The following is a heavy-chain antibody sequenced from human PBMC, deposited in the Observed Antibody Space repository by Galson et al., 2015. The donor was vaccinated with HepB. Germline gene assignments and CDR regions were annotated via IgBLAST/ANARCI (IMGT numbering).Heavy chain of an antibody. V-gene: IGHV3-30-3*01. Sequence: SLRLSCAASGFTFSGYGLHWVRQAPGKGLEWVSFISYDGNKKSYVDSVKGRFTIFRDNSKNTVYLQMNSLRSEDTAVYYCARDQTAYNFWSGHFWFDPWGRGTLVTVSS. D-gene: IGHD3-3*01. J-gene: IGHJ5*02. CDR3: ARDQTAYNFWSGHFWFDP. CDR1: GFTFSGYG. CDR2: ISYDGNKK.